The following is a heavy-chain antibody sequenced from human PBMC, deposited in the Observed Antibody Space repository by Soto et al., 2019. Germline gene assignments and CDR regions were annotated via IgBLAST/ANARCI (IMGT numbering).Heavy chain of an antibody. CDR1: GGSISSGGYY. V-gene: IGHV4-31*03. D-gene: IGHD6-13*01. CDR3: ARGEGSSWFFM. Sequence: SETLSLTCTVSGGSISSGGYYWSWIRQHPGKGLEWIGYIYYSGSTYYNPSLKSRVTISVDTSKNQFSLKLSSVTAADTAMYYCARGEGSSWFFMWGQGTLVTVSS. J-gene: IGHJ4*02. CDR2: IYYSGST.